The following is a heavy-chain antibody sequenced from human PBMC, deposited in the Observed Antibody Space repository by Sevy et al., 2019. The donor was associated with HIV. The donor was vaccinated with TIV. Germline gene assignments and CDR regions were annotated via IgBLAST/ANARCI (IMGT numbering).Heavy chain of an antibody. CDR2: INESGIT. CDR3: ARSPPVVVVPGAPSWFDP. Sequence: SETLSLTCAVHDGSFSGYYWNWIRQLPGKGLEWIGEINESGITYYNPSLKSRVTISVDTSQKQFSLKLNSVTDVDSAVYFCARSPPVVVVPGAPSWFDPWGQGTLVTVSS. J-gene: IGHJ5*02. D-gene: IGHD2-2*01. CDR1: DGSFSGYY. V-gene: IGHV4-34*01.